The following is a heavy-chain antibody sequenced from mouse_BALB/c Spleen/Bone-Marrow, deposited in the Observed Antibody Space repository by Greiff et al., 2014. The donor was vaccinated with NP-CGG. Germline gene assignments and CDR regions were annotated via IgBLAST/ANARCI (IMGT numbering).Heavy chain of an antibody. J-gene: IGHJ2*01. CDR3: ARGNYYDYDYFDY. CDR2: INPYNDGT. V-gene: IGHV1-14*01. CDR1: GYTFTSYV. D-gene: IGHD2-4*01. Sequence: EVQLQESGPKLVKPGASVKVSCKASGYTFTSYVMHWVKQKPGQGLEWIGYINPYNDGTTYNEKSKGKATLTSDKSSSTAYMELSSLTSEDSAVYYCARGNYYDYDYFDYWGQGTTLTVSS.